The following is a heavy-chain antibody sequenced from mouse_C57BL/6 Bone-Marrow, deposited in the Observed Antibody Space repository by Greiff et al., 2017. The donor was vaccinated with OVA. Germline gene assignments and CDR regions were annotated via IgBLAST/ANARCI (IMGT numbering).Heavy chain of an antibody. CDR1: GYTFTSYW. D-gene: IGHD1-1*01. V-gene: IGHV1-59*01. CDR3: ARCHYYYGSSYWYFDV. J-gene: IGHJ1*03. Sequence: QVQLQQPGAELVRPGTSVKLSCKASGYTFTSYWMHWVKQRPGQGLEWIGVIDPSDSYTNYYQKFKGKATLTVDTSSSTAYMQLSSLTSEDSAVYYWARCHYYYGSSYWYFDVWGTGTTVTVSS. CDR2: IDPSDSYT.